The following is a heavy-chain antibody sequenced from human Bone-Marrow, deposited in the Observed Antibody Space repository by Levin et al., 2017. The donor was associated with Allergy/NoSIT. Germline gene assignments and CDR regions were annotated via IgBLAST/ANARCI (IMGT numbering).Heavy chain of an antibody. V-gene: IGHV3-30*04. D-gene: IGHD1-7*01. CDR2: ISYDGSNK. CDR1: GFTFSSYA. Sequence: GGSLRLSCAASGFTFSSYAMHWVRQAPGKGLEWVAVISYDGSNKYYADSVKGRFTISRDNSKNTLYLQMNSLRAEDTAVYYCASPHKTGTTFYFDYWGQGTLVTVSS. J-gene: IGHJ4*02. CDR3: ASPHKTGTTFYFDY.